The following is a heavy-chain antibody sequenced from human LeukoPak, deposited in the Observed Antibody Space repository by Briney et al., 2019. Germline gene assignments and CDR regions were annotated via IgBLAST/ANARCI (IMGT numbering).Heavy chain of an antibody. V-gene: IGHV4-31*03. CDR2: IYYNGST. CDR3: AREEGNAGYYDY. CDR1: GRSISSGGYY. Sequence: SQTLSLTCTLSGRSISSGGYYWSWLRQHPGRGLEWIGYIYYNGSTYYNPSLKSRVTISVDTSKNQFSLKLSSVTAADTAVYYCAREEGNAGYYDYWGQGPLVTVSS. D-gene: IGHD3-9*01. J-gene: IGHJ4*02.